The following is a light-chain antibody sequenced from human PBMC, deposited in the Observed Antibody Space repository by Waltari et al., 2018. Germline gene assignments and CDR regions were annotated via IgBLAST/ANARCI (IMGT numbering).Light chain of an antibody. CDR3: QQYGSSPWT. CDR2: GAS. Sequence: EIVLTQSPGTLSLSPGERATLSCWANQIVTSNYLGWYQQKPGQAPRLLIYGASSRATGIPDRFSGSGSGTGFTLTISRLEPEDFAVYYCQQYGSSPWTFGQGTKVEIK. J-gene: IGKJ1*01. V-gene: IGKV3-20*01. CDR1: QIVTSNY.